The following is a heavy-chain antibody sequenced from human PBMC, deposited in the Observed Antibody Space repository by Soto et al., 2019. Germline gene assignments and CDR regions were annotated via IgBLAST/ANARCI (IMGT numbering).Heavy chain of an antibody. CDR2: ISGSGGST. D-gene: IGHD2-8*01. J-gene: IGHJ4*02. CDR3: AKDHEKGGVCYDY. Sequence: EVQLLESGGGLVQPGGSLRLSCAASGFTFSSYAMSWVRQAPGKGLEWVSAISGSGGSTYYADSVKGRFTISRDNSKNTVYLQMNSLRAEDTAVYYCAKDHEKGGVCYDYWGQGTLVTVSS. V-gene: IGHV3-23*01. CDR1: GFTFSSYA.